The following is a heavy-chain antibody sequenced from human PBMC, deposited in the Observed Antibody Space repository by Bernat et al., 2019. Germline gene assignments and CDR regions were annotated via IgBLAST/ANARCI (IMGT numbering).Heavy chain of an antibody. J-gene: IGHJ4*02. CDR1: GGSISSSSYY. CDR3: ASQSYSRSWPYYFDY. D-gene: IGHD6-13*01. CDR2: IYYSGST. Sequence: QLQLQESGPGLVKPSETLSLTCTVSGGSISSSSYYWGWIRQPPGKGLEWIGSIYYSGSTYYNPSLKSRVTISVETSKNQFSLKLSAGTAADAAVYYCASQSYSRSWPYYFDYWGQGTLVTVSS. V-gene: IGHV4-39*01.